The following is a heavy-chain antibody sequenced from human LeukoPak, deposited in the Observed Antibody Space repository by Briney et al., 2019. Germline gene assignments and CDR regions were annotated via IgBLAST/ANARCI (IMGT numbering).Heavy chain of an antibody. J-gene: IGHJ4*02. V-gene: IGHV5-51*01. D-gene: IGHD3-9*01. Sequence: GESLKISCKASGYSFTSYWIGWVRQRPGKGLEWMGIIFPGCSDTRYSPSFQGQVYISADKSISTAYLQWGSLKASDTAKYYCARHKKMSYNDNYFDCWGQGTLVTVSS. CDR2: IFPGCSDT. CDR3: ARHKKMSYNDNYFDC. CDR1: GYSFTSYW.